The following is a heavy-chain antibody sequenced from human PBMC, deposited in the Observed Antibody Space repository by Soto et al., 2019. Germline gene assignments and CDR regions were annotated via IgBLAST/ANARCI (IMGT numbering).Heavy chain of an antibody. CDR3: ARAKAPLYSSSWYWFDP. CDR1: GGSISSYY. CDR2: IYYSGST. D-gene: IGHD6-13*01. V-gene: IGHV4-59*08. J-gene: IGHJ5*02. Sequence: QVQLQESGPGLVKPSETLSLNCTVSGGSISSYYWSWIRQPPGKGLEWIGYIYYSGSTSYNPAGKSRVTTSVATSKNQFSLKLSSVAAADTAVYYCARAKAPLYSSSWYWFDPWGQGTLVTVSS.